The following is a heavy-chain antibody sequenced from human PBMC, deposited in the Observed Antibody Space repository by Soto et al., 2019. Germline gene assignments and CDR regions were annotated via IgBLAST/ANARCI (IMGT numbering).Heavy chain of an antibody. D-gene: IGHD3-16*01. Sequence: QVQLVQSGAEVKKPGASVKVSCKASGYTFNSYGITWVRQAPGQGLEWMGCISADNGNTNYAQNLQGRVTMTTDTSTSTAYMEMRSLRSDDTAVYYWARGGGLGKLAMGFDYWGQGTLVTVSS. J-gene: IGHJ4*02. CDR1: GYTFNSYG. V-gene: IGHV1-18*01. CDR3: ARGGGLGKLAMGFDY. CDR2: ISADNGNT.